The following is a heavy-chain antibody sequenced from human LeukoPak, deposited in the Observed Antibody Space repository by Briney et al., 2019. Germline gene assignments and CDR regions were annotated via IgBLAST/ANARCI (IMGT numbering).Heavy chain of an antibody. D-gene: IGHD3-10*01. Sequence: PSETLSLTCTVSGGSISSGTYYWGWIRQPPGKGLEWIGSIFYSGSTFYNPSLKSRVTISEDTSKNQFSLRLNSVTAADTAVYYCAKTYYSSSGSWDWGQGTLVTVSS. V-gene: IGHV4-39*07. CDR3: AKTYYSSSGSWD. J-gene: IGHJ1*01. CDR2: IFYSGST. CDR1: GGSISSGTYY.